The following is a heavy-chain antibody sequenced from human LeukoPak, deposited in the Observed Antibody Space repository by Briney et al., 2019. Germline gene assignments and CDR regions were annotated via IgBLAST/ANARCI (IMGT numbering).Heavy chain of an antibody. CDR1: GFTFSSFW. CDR3: ARERYGNYN. J-gene: IGHJ4*02. V-gene: IGHV3-7*03. CDR2: IKEDGSVK. D-gene: IGHD4-11*01. Sequence: GGSLRLSCAASGFTFSSFWMIWVRQAPGKGLEWVANIKEDGSVKNYVDSVKGRFTISRDNAKNSLSLQMNSLRAEDTAVYYCARERYGNYNWGQGTLVTVSS.